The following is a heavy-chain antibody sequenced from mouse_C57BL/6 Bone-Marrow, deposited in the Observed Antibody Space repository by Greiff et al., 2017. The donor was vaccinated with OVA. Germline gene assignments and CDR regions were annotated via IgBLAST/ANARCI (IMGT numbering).Heavy chain of an antibody. CDR3: AYYYGSSYRLHWYFDV. CDR1: GYTLTSYW. V-gene: IGHV1-64*01. CDR2: IHPNSGST. Sequence: QVQLQQPGAELVKPGASVKLSCKASGYTLTSYWMHWVKQRPGQGLEWIGMIHPNSGSTNYNEKFKSKATLTVDKSSSTAYMQLSSLTSEDSAVYYCAYYYGSSYRLHWYFDVWGTGTTVTVSS. J-gene: IGHJ1*03. D-gene: IGHD1-1*01.